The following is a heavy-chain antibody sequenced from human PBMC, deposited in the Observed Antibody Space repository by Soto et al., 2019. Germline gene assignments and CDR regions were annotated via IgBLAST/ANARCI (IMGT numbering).Heavy chain of an antibody. Sequence: QVQLVQSGAEVKKPGSSVKVSCKASGGTFSSYAISWVRQAPGQGLEWMGGIIPIFGTANYAQKFQGRVTITADESTSTAYMELSSLRSEDTAMYYCARDLPTYYYDSSAPASGYWGQGTLVTVSS. D-gene: IGHD3-22*01. CDR1: GGTFSSYA. J-gene: IGHJ4*02. CDR3: ARDLPTYYYDSSAPASGY. V-gene: IGHV1-69*12. CDR2: IIPIFGTA.